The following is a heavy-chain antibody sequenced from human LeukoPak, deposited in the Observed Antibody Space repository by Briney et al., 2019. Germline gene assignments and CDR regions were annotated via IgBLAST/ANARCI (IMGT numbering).Heavy chain of an antibody. D-gene: IGHD3-10*01. Sequence: PGGSLRLSCAASGFTLSSFWMSWVRQAPGKGLEWVANIKQDGSERSYVDSVKGRFTISRDNAKSSLCLQMNSLRAEDTAVYYCARDYYASGSHDYWGLGTLVTVSS. J-gene: IGHJ4*02. CDR3: ARDYYASGSHDY. V-gene: IGHV3-7*04. CDR2: IKQDGSER. CDR1: GFTLSSFW.